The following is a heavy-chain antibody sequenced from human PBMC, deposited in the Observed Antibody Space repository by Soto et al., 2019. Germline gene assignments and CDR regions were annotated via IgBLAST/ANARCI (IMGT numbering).Heavy chain of an antibody. CDR2: ISYDGGTT. CDR1: GFTFSSYG. D-gene: IGHD4-17*01. J-gene: IGHJ4*02. CDR3: TTDGKYDYGDYVATDY. V-gene: IGHV3-15*01. Sequence: PGGSLRLSCAASGFTFSSYGMHWVRQAPGKGLEWVAVISYDGGTTDYAAPVKGRFTISRDDSKNTLYLQMNSLKTEDTAVYYCTTDGKYDYGDYVATDYWGQGNLVTVSS.